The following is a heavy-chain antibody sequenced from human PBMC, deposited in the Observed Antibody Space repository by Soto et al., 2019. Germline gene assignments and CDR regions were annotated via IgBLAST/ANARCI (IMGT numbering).Heavy chain of an antibody. CDR3: AKAGLSSSSSDYYYYYYMDV. CDR2: ISGSGGST. Sequence: GGSLRLSCAASGFTFSSYAMSWVRQAPGKGLEWVSAISGSGGSTYYADSVKGRFTISRDNSKNTLYLQMNSLRAEATAVYYCAKAGLSSSSSDYYYYYYMDVWGKGTTVTVSS. CDR1: GFTFSSYA. V-gene: IGHV3-23*01. J-gene: IGHJ6*03. D-gene: IGHD6-6*01.